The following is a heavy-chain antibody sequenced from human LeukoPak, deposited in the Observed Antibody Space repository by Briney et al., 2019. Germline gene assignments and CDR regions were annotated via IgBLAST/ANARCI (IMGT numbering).Heavy chain of an antibody. J-gene: IGHJ4*02. CDR2: ISGSGGST. V-gene: IGHV3-23*01. D-gene: IGHD6-19*01. CDR1: GFTFSSYA. Sequence: GGSLRLSCAASGFTFSSYAMSWVRQAPGKGLEWVSAISGSGGSTYYADSVKGRFTISRDNSKNTLYLQMNSLRAEDTAVYYCAKAVRRSMGWPYSSGWYFDYWGQGTLVTVSS. CDR3: AKAVRRSMGWPYSSGWYFDY.